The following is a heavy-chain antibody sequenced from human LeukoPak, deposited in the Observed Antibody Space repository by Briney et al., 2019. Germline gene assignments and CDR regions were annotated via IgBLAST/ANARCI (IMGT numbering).Heavy chain of an antibody. CDR2: IYYSGST. CDR1: GGSISSYY. V-gene: IGHV4-59*08. Sequence: SETLSLTCTVSGGSISSYYWSWIRQPPGKGLEWIGYIYYSGSTNYNPSLKSRVTISVDTSKNQFSLKLSSVTAADTAVYYCARCRGYYGMDVWGQGTTVTVS. J-gene: IGHJ6*02. CDR3: ARCRGYYGMDV.